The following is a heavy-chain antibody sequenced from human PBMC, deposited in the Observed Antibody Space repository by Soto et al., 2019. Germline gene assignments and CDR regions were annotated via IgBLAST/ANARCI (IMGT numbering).Heavy chain of an antibody. D-gene: IGHD3-22*01. Sequence: PSETLSLTCTVSGGSISSHYWSWIRQPPGKGLEWIGCIYYSGFTDYNPSLKSRVTISEDTSKNQFSLRLTSVTAADTAVYYCARDQNSSGYLDYWGQGILVTVSS. CDR3: ARDQNSSGYLDY. CDR1: GGSISSHY. V-gene: IGHV4-59*11. CDR2: IYYSGFT. J-gene: IGHJ4*02.